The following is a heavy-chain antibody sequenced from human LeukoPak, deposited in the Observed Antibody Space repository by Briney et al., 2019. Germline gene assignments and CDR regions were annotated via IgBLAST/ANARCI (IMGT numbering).Heavy chain of an antibody. CDR2: IYYSGST. D-gene: IGHD4-17*01. CDR3: ARGRDYGDLSY. Sequence: SETLSLTCTVSGGSISSSSYYWGWIRQPPGKGLEWIGYIYYSGSTNYNPSLKSRVTISVDTSKNQFSLKLSSVTAADTAVYYCARGRDYGDLSYWGQGTLVTVSS. J-gene: IGHJ4*02. CDR1: GGSISSSSYY. V-gene: IGHV4-61*05.